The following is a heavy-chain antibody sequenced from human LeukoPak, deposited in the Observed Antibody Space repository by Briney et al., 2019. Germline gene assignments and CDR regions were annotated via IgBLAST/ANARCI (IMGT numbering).Heavy chain of an antibody. J-gene: IGHJ6*03. CDR2: IYYSGST. CDR1: GGSISSYY. CDR3: ARHSSGWYIMDV. D-gene: IGHD6-19*01. Sequence: PSETLSLTCTVSGGSISSYYWSWIRQPPGKGLEWIGYIYYSGSTNYNPSLKSRVTISVDTSKNQFSLKLSSATAADTAVCYCARHSSGWYIMDVWGKGTTVTVSS. V-gene: IGHV4-59*08.